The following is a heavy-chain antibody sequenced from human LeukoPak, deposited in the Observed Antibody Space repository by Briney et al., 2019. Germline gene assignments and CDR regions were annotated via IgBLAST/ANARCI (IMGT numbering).Heavy chain of an antibody. CDR3: ARDFDLPDTTPAY. V-gene: IGHV3-30*04. J-gene: IGHJ4*02. Sequence: PGRSLRLSCAASGFTFSSYAMHWVRQAPGKGLEWVAVISYDGSNKYYADSVKGRFTISRDNSKNTLYLQMNSLRAEDTAVYYCARDFDLPDTTPAYWGQGTLVTVSS. D-gene: IGHD3-9*01. CDR2: ISYDGSNK. CDR1: GFTFSSYA.